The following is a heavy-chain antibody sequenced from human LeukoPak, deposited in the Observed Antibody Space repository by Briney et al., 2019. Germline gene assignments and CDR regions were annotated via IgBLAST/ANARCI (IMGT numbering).Heavy chain of an antibody. V-gene: IGHV3-11*01. J-gene: IGHJ6*02. CDR1: GFTFSDYC. Sequence: PGGSLRLSCAASGFTFSDYCMSWIRQAPGKGLEWVSYISSSGSAIYYADSVKGRFTISRDNAKNSLYLQMNSLRAEDTAVYYCARDTAMVTGYYYDGMDVWSQGTTVTVSS. D-gene: IGHD5-18*01. CDR3: ARDTAMVTGYYYDGMDV. CDR2: ISSSGSAI.